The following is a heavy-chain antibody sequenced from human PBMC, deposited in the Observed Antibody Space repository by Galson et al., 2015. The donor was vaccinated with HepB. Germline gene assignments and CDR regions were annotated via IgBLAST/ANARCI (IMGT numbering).Heavy chain of an antibody. J-gene: IGHJ4*02. CDR3: ARDRGDSGSQLGADY. V-gene: IGHV1-69*13. Sequence: SVKVSCKASGGAFSSYAISWVRQAPGQGLEWMGGIIPIFGTANYAQKFQGRVTITADESTSTAYMELSSLRSEDTAVYYCARDRGDSGSQLGADYWGQGTLVTVSS. CDR1: GGAFSSYA. CDR2: IIPIFGTA. D-gene: IGHD1-26*01.